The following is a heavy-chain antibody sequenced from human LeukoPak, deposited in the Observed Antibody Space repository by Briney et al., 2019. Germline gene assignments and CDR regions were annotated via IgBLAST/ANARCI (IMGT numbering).Heavy chain of an antibody. CDR2: ISGSGDDT. CDR3: AKDRLTNWGSGGFDY. CDR1: GFTFRQYA. D-gene: IGHD7-27*01. V-gene: IGHV3-23*01. J-gene: IGHJ4*02. Sequence: GGSLRLSCAASGFTFRQYAMSWVRQAPGKGLEWVSGISGSGDDTYYTDSVKGWFTISRDNSNNTMYLQMNNLRSEDTAVYYCAKDRLTNWGSGGFDYWGQGTLVTVSS.